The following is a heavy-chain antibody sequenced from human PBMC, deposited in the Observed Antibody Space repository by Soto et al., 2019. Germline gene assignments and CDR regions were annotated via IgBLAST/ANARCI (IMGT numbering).Heavy chain of an antibody. CDR2: ISSSSSYI. J-gene: IGHJ4*02. CDR3: ARDLIAVAGRFDY. Sequence: PGGSLRLSCAASGFTFSSYSMNWVRQAPGKGLEWVSSISSSSSYIYYADSVKGRFTISRDNAKNSLYLQMNSLRAEDTAVYYCARDLIAVAGRFDYWGQGXLVTVYS. V-gene: IGHV3-21*01. D-gene: IGHD6-19*01. CDR1: GFTFSSYS.